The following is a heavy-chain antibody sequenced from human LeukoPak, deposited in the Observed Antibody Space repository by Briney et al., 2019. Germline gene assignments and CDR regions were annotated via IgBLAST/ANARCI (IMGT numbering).Heavy chain of an antibody. V-gene: IGHV1-69*13. CDR1: GGTFSSYA. CDR2: IIPIFGTA. Sequence: ASVKVSCKASGGTFSSYAISWVRQAPGQGLEWMGGIIPIFGTANYARKFQGRVTITADESTSTAYMELSSLRSEDTAVYYCARSGVPAAMRGSAFDIWGQGTMVTVSS. J-gene: IGHJ3*02. D-gene: IGHD2-2*01. CDR3: ARSGVPAAMRGSAFDI.